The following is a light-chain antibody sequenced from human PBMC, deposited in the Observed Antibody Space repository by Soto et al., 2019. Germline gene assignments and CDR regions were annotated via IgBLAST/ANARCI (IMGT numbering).Light chain of an antibody. Sequence: QSALTQPRSVSGSPGQSVTISCTGTSSDVGGYNYVSWYQQHPGKAPKLMIYDVSKRPSGVPDRFSGSKSGNTASLTISGLQAEDEADYYCCSYTRTSNHYLFGSGTKVTVL. CDR3: CSYTRTSNHYL. CDR2: DVS. CDR1: SSDVGGYNY. V-gene: IGLV2-11*01. J-gene: IGLJ1*01.